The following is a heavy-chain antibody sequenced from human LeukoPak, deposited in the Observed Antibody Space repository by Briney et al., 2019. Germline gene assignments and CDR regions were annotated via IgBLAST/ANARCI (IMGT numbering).Heavy chain of an antibody. CDR1: GLTFSSYS. V-gene: IGHV3-21*01. CDR3: AREPKYSSGDWFDP. J-gene: IGHJ5*02. D-gene: IGHD6-25*01. CDR2: ISSSSSYI. Sequence: TGGSLRLSCAASGLTFSSYSMNWVRQAPGKGLEWVSSISSSSSYIYYADSVKGRFTISRDNAKNSLYLQMNSLRAEDTAVYYCAREPKYSSGDWFDPWGQGTLVTVSS.